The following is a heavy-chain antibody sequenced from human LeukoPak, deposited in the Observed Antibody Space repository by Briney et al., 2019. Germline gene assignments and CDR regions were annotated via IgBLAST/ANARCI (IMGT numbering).Heavy chain of an antibody. D-gene: IGHD5-18*01. Sequence: GGSLRLSCVASGFTFSSSCMSWVRQDPGKGLEWVANIKQDGSETNCVDSVKGRFTISSDNAKNSLYLQMNSLRAEDTAVYYCAREAGIPPSTQQWPTSVDYWGQGTLVTVSS. V-gene: IGHV3-7*05. J-gene: IGHJ4*02. CDR2: IKQDGSET. CDR3: AREAGIPPSTQQWPTSVDY. CDR1: GFTFSSSC.